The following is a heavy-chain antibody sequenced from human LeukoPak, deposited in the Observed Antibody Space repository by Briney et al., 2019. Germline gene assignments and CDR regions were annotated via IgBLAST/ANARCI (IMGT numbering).Heavy chain of an antibody. J-gene: IGHJ4*02. Sequence: PGGSLRLSCAASGFTFSSYGMHWVRQAPGKGLEWVAVIWYDGSNKYYADSVKGRFTISRDNSKNTLYLQMNSLRAEDTAVYYCAREENYDSSGYFDYWGQGTLVTVPS. CDR2: IWYDGSNK. V-gene: IGHV3-33*01. CDR1: GFTFSSYG. D-gene: IGHD3-22*01. CDR3: AREENYDSSGYFDY.